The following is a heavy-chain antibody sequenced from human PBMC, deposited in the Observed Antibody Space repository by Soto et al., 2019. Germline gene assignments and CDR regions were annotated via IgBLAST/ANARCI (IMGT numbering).Heavy chain of an antibody. Sequence: EVQLVESGGGVVQPGGSLRLSCAASGFTFSSFWMHWGRQAPGQGLVWVSRLNGDGSNTNYADSGRGRFTISRDNARNPLYLQMNSLGVDDTAVYYCVRGVRGYYYMDVWGEGTTVTVS. V-gene: IGHV3-74*01. CDR2: LNGDGSNT. CDR1: GFTFSSFW. CDR3: VRGVRGYYYMDV. D-gene: IGHD3-10*01. J-gene: IGHJ6*03.